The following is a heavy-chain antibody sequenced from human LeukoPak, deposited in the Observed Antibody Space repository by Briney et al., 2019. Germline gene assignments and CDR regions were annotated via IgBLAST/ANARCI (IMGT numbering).Heavy chain of an antibody. CDR3: ARYYGSGRDSDH. D-gene: IGHD3-10*01. CDR1: GGSISSYY. J-gene: IGHJ5*02. V-gene: IGHV4-59*01. Sequence: PSETLSLTCTVSGGSISSYYWSWIRQPPGKGLEWIGYIYYSGSTNYNPSLKSRVTISVDTSKNQFSLKLSSVTAADTAVYYCARYYGSGRDSDHWGQGTLVTVSS. CDR2: IYYSGST.